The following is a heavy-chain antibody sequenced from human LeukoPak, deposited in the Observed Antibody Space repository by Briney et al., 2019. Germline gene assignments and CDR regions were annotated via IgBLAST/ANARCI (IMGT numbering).Heavy chain of an antibody. Sequence: GGSLRLSCAASGFTFSSYGMHWVRQAPGKGLEWVAFIRYDGSNKYYADSVKGRFTISRDNAKNSLYLQMNSLRAEDTALYYCARVVPAAILSHDAFGIWGQGTMVTVSS. CDR3: ARVVPAAILSHDAFGI. CDR2: IRYDGSNK. D-gene: IGHD2-2*01. CDR1: GFTFSSYG. J-gene: IGHJ3*02. V-gene: IGHV3-30*02.